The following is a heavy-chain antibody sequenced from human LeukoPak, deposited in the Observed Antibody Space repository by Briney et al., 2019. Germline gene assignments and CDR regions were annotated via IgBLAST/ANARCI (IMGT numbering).Heavy chain of an antibody. Sequence: PGGSLRLSCAASGFTFSSYAMSWVRQAPGKGLEWVSAISPSDGNTFYADSVKGRFTISRDNSKNTLSLQMNSLRAEDTAPYYCAKDSSVPYGITEWGQGTLVTVSS. J-gene: IGHJ4*02. CDR3: AKDSSVPYGITE. CDR2: ISPSDGNT. CDR1: GFTFSSYA. D-gene: IGHD4-17*01. V-gene: IGHV3-23*01.